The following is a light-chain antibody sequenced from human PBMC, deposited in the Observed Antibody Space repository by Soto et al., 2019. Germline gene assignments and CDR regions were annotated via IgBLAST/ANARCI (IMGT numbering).Light chain of an antibody. CDR1: QSISFY. CDR2: AAS. V-gene: IGKV1-39*01. CDR3: QQSYSTPIT. J-gene: IGKJ5*01. Sequence: DIQMTQSPSSLSASVGDRVTITCRASQSISFYLNWYQQKPGNAPKVLIYAASNLQTGVPSRFSGSGSGTDFTLTINSLQPEDFATYSCQQSYSTPITFGQGTQLEIK.